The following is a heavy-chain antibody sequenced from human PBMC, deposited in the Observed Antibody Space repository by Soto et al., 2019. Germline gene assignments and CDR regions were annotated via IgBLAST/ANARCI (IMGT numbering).Heavy chain of an antibody. D-gene: IGHD4-4*01. CDR3: AREGGTTNTAFDY. V-gene: IGHV1-3*01. CDR2: INAANGDT. J-gene: IGHJ4*02. CDR1: GYTFTSYA. Sequence: DSVKVSCKASGYTFTSYAIHWVRQAPGQRLEWMGWINAANGDTKYSQKFRGRVTITRDTSASTAYMEVRSLTSEDTAVYYCAREGGTTNTAFDYWGQGTLVTVSS.